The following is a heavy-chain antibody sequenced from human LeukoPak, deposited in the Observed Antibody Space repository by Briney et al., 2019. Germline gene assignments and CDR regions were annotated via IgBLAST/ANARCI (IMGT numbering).Heavy chain of an antibody. V-gene: IGHV1-2*02. D-gene: IGHD3-22*01. CDR3: AKHPSGYYYDHFDY. CDR1: GYTFTGHY. J-gene: IGHJ4*02. CDR2: INPNSGGT. Sequence: ASVKVSCKASGYTFTGHYMHWVRQAPGQGLEWMGWINPNSGGTNYAQKFQGRVTMTRDTSISTAYMELSRLRSDDTAVYYCAKHPSGYYYDHFDYWGQGTLVTVSS.